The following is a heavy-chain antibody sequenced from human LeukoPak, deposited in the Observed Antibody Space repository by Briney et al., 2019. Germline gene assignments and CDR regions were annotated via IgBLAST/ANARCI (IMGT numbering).Heavy chain of an antibody. V-gene: IGHV3-74*01. CDR3: ARESRPPRGYAFDY. CDR2: INSDGSST. Sequence: SGGSLRLSCAASGFTFSDYYMSWIRQAPGKGLVWVSRINSDGSSTSYADSVKGRFTISRDNAKNTLYLQMNSLRAEDTAVYYCARESRPPRGYAFDYWGQGTLVTVSS. CDR1: GFTFSDYY. J-gene: IGHJ4*02. D-gene: IGHD5-12*01.